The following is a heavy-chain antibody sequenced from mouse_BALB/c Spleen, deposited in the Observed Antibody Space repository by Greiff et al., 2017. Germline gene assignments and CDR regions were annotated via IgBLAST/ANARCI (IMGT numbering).Heavy chain of an antibody. V-gene: IGHV14-3*02. CDR2: IDPANGNT. Sequence: EVQLQQSGAELVKPGASVKLSCTASGFNIKDTYMHWVKQRPEQGLEWIGRIDPANGNTKYDPKFQGKATITADTSSNTAYLQLSILTSEDTAVYYCARRAYYRYYWYFDVWGAGTTVTVSS. D-gene: IGHD2-14*01. J-gene: IGHJ1*01. CDR1: GFNIKDTY. CDR3: ARRAYYRYYWYFDV.